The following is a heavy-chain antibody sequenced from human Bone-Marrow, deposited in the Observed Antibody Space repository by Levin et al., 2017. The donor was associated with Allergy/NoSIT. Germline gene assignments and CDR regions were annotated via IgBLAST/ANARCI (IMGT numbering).Heavy chain of an antibody. J-gene: IGHJ4*02. CDR1: GFTFSSYS. CDR3: ARDHSGSYLFDY. V-gene: IGHV3-21*01. Sequence: GGSLRLSCAASGFTFSSYSMNWVRQAPGKGLEWVSSISSSSSYIYYADSVKGRFTISRDNAKNSLYLQMNSLRAEDTAVYYCARDHSGSYLFDYWGKGTLVTVSA. CDR2: ISSSSSYI. D-gene: IGHD1-26*01.